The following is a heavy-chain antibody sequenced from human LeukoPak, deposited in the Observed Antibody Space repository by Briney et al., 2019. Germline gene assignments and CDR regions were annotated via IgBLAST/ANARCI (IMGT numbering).Heavy chain of an antibody. J-gene: IGHJ4*02. CDR2: IYTSGST. V-gene: IGHV4-4*09. CDR3: ASGYSSSWYPS. Sequence: SETLSLTCTVSGGSISPYYWSWIRQPPGKGLEWIGYIYTSGSTNYNPSLKSRVTISVDTFKNQFSLKLSSVTAADTAVYYCASGYSSSWYPSWGQGTLVTVSS. CDR1: GGSISPYY. D-gene: IGHD6-13*01.